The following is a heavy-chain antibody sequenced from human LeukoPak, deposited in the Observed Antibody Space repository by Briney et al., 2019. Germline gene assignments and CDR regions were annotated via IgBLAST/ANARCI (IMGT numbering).Heavy chain of an antibody. CDR3: ARGRSPTLLNYYGSGTKSQDDY. CDR2: MNPNSGNT. D-gene: IGHD3-10*01. CDR1: GYTFTSYD. Sequence: GASVKVSCKASGYTFTSYDINWVRQATGQGLEWMGWMNPNSGNTGYAQKFQGSVTMTRNTSISTAYMELSSLRSEDTAVYYCARGRSPTLLNYYGSGTKSQDDYWGQGTLVTVSS. J-gene: IGHJ4*02. V-gene: IGHV1-8*01.